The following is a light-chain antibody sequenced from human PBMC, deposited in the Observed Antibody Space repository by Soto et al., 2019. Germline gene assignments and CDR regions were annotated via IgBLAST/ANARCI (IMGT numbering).Light chain of an antibody. CDR1: SRDVGSYDF. J-gene: IGLJ2*01. Sequence: QSALTQPASVSGSPGQSITISCTGTSRDVGSYDFVSWYQQHPGKAPKLMIYEANKRPSGVSNRFSGSKSGNTASLTISGLQAEDEADYYCCAYARSSTLVFGGGTKLTVL. V-gene: IGLV2-23*01. CDR2: EAN. CDR3: CAYARSSTLV.